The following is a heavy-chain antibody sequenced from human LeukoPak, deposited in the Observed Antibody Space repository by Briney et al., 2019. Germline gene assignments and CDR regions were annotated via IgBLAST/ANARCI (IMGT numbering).Heavy chain of an antibody. CDR1: GFTFSNNW. D-gene: IGHD3-16*02. Sequence: GGSLRLSCAVSGFTFSNNWMSWVRQAPGKGLEWVVHIKEDGSEKDCVESVKGRFTISRDNAKNSLYLQMNSLRAEDTAVYYCARESSWDEYVRGSYRYHSYYFDYWGQGTLVTVSS. CDR2: IKEDGSEK. CDR3: ARESSWDEYVRGSYRYHSYYFDY. V-gene: IGHV3-7*03. J-gene: IGHJ4*02.